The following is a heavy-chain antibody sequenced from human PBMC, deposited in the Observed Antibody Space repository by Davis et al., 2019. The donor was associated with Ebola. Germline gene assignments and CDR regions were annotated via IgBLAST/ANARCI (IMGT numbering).Heavy chain of an antibody. CDR1: GFTFSSYS. V-gene: IGHV3-21*01. CDR2: ISSSSSYI. J-gene: IGHJ4*02. CDR3: ARSTTGYSSSWTTDY. D-gene: IGHD6-13*01. Sequence: GGSLRLSCAASGFTFSSYSMNWVRQAPGKGLEWVSSISSSSSYIYYADSVKGRFTISRDNAKNSLYLQMNSLRAEDTAVYYCARSTTGYSSSWTTDYWGQGTLVTVSS.